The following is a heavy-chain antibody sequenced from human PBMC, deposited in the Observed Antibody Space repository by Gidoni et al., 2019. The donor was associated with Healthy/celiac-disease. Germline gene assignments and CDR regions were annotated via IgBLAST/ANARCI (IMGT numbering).Heavy chain of an antibody. CDR2: INTNSGGT. CDR3: ARGASSTSSKWID. Sequence: QVPLVQPGAEVKKPGASVKVSCQASGATFTGYYIHWVRQAPGQGLEWMGWINTNSGGTNYAQKFQGRVTMTRETSISTAYMELSRLRYDDTAVDYCARGASSTSSKWIDWGQGTLVTVSS. J-gene: IGHJ4*02. CDR1: GATFTGYY. V-gene: IGHV1-2*02. D-gene: IGHD2-2*01.